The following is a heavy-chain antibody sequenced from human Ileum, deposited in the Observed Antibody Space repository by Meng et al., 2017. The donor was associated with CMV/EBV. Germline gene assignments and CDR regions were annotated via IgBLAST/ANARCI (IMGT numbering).Heavy chain of an antibody. J-gene: IGHJ4*02. CDR3: AKADRYDFWSGYPDY. CDR1: GFTFSSYS. Sequence: GGSLRLSCAASGFTFSSYSMNWVRQAPGKGLEWVSSISSSSSYIYYADSVKGRFTISRDNAKNSLYLQMNSLRAEDTAVYYCAKADRYDFWSGYPDYWGQGTLVTVSS. CDR2: ISSSSSYI. D-gene: IGHD3-3*01. V-gene: IGHV3-21*01.